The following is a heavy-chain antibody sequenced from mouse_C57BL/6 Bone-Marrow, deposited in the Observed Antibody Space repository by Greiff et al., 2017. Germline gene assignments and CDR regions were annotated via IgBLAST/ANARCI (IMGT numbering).Heavy chain of an antibody. CDR3: ALNDYDRGTWFAY. CDR1: GYTFTDYN. J-gene: IGHJ3*01. Sequence: EVKLLESGPELVKPGASVKIPCKASGYTFTDYNMDWVKQSHGKSLEWIGDINPNNGGTNYNKKFKGKATLTVDKSSSTAYMQLRSLTSEDTAVYYCALNDYDRGTWFAYWGQGTLVTVSA. D-gene: IGHD2-4*01. V-gene: IGHV1-18*01. CDR2: INPNNGGT.